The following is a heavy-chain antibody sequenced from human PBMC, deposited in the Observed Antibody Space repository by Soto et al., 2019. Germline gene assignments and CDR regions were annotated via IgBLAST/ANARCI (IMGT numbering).Heavy chain of an antibody. CDR3: ARKGIGVVIMPFDY. J-gene: IGHJ4*02. Sequence: EVQLAESGGGLVQPGGSLRLSCAASGFTFSSYSMNWVRQAPGKGLEWVSYISSSSSTIYYADSVKGRFTIARDNAKNSLYLQMNSQRDEDTAVYYCARKGIGVVIMPFDYWGQGTLVTVSS. V-gene: IGHV3-48*02. D-gene: IGHD3-3*01. CDR1: GFTFSSYS. CDR2: ISSSSSTI.